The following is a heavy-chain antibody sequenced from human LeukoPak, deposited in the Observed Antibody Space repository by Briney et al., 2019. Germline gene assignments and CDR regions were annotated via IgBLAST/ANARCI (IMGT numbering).Heavy chain of an antibody. CDR3: ARDPLRGIVGPQTFDY. V-gene: IGHV1-2*02. D-gene: IGHD1-26*01. Sequence: ASVKVSCKSSGYTFTRYYMHWVRQAPGQGLEWMGWINPNRGGTNYAQKFQGRVTMTRDTSISTAYMELSRLRSDDTAVYYCARDPLRGIVGPQTFDYWGQGTLVTVSS. J-gene: IGHJ4*02. CDR1: GYTFTRYY. CDR2: INPNRGGT.